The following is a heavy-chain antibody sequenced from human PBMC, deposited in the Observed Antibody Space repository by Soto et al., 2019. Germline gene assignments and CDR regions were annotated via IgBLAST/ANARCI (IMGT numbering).Heavy chain of an antibody. CDR1: GFTFSSYG. CDR3: AISQDRGGRTTFIY. J-gene: IGHJ4*02. D-gene: IGHD3-16*01. V-gene: IGHV3-30*03. CDR2: ISYDGSNK. Sequence: QVQLVESGGGVVQPGRSLRLSCAASGFTFSSYGMHWVRQAPGKGLEWVAVISYDGSNKYYADSVKGRFTISRDNSKNTLYLQMNSLRAEDTAVYYCAISQDRGGRTTFIYWGQGTQVTVSS.